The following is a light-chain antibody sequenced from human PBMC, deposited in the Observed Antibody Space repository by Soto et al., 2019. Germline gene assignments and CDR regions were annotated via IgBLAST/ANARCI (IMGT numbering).Light chain of an antibody. J-gene: IGKJ1*01. CDR3: HQYNSYTPTWT. V-gene: IGKV1-5*03. CDR2: KAS. CDR1: QSISSW. Sequence: DIQMTQSPSTLSASVGDRVTITCRASQSISSWLAWYQQNPGKAPKLLIYKASGLESGVPSRFSGSGSGTEFTLTISSLQPDDFATYYCHQYNSYTPTWTFGQGTKVEIK.